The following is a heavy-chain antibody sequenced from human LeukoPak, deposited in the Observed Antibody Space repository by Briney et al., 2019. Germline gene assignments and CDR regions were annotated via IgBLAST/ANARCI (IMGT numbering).Heavy chain of an antibody. V-gene: IGHV3-30*02. CDR3: AKDRVNYFDY. CDR2: IRCDGSNK. CDR1: GFTFSSYG. J-gene: IGHJ4*02. Sequence: GGSLRLSCAASGFTFSSYGMHWVRQAPGKGLEWVAFIRCDGSNKYYADSVKGRFTISRDNSKNTLYLQMNSLRAEDTAVYYCAKDRVNYFDYWGQGTLVTVSS.